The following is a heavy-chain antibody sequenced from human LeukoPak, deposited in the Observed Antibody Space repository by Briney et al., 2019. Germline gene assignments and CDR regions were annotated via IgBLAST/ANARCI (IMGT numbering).Heavy chain of an antibody. V-gene: IGHV3-30*18. Sequence: GGSLRLSCAASGFTFSSYGMHWVRQAPGKGLEWVAVISYDGSNKYYADSVKGRFTISRDNSKNTLYLQMNSLRAEDTAVYYCAKSSVVVTRRPYYFDYWGQGTLVTVSS. J-gene: IGHJ4*02. CDR2: ISYDGSNK. CDR3: AKSSVVVTRRPYYFDY. D-gene: IGHD3-22*01. CDR1: GFTFSSYG.